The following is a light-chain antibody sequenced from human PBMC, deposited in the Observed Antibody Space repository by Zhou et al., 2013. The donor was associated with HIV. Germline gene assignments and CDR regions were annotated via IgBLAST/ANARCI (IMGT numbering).Light chain of an antibody. V-gene: IGKV1-39*01. J-gene: IGKJ1*01. CDR3: QQSYNLPRT. Sequence: DIRMTQSPSSLSASTGDKVNITCRASQYISSSLAWYQQRLGKAPELLIYAASTLESGVPARFSGSGSGTDFTLTIKGLQPEDFATYYCQQSYNLPRTFGQGTKVEI. CDR2: AAS. CDR1: QYISSS.